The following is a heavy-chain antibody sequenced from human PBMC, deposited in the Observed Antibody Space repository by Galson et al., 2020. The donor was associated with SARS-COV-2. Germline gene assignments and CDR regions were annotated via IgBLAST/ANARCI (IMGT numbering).Heavy chain of an antibody. J-gene: IGHJ5*01. Sequence: GGSLRLSCAASGFTFSIFALSWVRQAPGKGLQWVSSISGSGDRTYYADSVKGRFTISRDISKNTLYLQMNSLRAEDTAVYYCAKDSGHSSGWSEWFDFWGQGTLVTVSS. D-gene: IGHD6-19*01. CDR3: AKDSGHSSGWSEWFDF. V-gene: IGHV3-23*01. CDR2: ISGSGDRT. CDR1: GFTFSIFA.